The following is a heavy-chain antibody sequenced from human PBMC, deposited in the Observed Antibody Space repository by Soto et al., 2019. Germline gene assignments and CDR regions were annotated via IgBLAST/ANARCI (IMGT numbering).Heavy chain of an antibody. CDR2: IDYSGNT. CDR3: ARIGNMVDV. Sequence: QVQLQESGPGLVKPSQTLSLTCTVSGASXXXXXXXXSWIRQHPAKGLEWXGYIDYSGNTXYNPXVXXXTTXXXXXXXXXXXXXXXXXXXXXXXXXYXARIGNMVDVWGQGTTVTVSS. D-gene: IGHD3-10*01. J-gene: IGHJ6*02. V-gene: IGHV4-31*01. CDR1: GASXXXXXXX.